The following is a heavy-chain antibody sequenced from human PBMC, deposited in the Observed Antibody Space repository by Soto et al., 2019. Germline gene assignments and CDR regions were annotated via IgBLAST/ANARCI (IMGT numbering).Heavy chain of an antibody. CDR2: INYSGST. J-gene: IGHJ6*02. V-gene: IGHV4-31*11. CDR3: ARVSSSWYYGSYLVYYGMDV. CDR1: GGSIISGSYC. Sequence: PSETLSLTCAVSGGSIISGSYCWSWIRQHPGKGLEWIGYINYSGSTFYIPSLKSRVTTSIDTSTNQFSLKLSSVTAADTAVYYCARVSSSWYYGSYLVYYGMDVWGQGTTVTVSS. D-gene: IGHD6-13*01.